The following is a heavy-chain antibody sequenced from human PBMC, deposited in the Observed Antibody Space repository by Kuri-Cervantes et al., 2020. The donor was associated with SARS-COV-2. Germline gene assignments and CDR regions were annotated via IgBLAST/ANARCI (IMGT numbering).Heavy chain of an antibody. V-gene: IGHV1-18*01. CDR1: GYTFTSYG. J-gene: IGHJ5*02. D-gene: IGHD2-2*01. CDR3: ARLNVVVPAAISLAWCWFDP. CDR2: ISAYNGNT. Sequence: ASVKVSCKASGYTFTSYGVSWVRQAPGQGLGWMGWISAYNGNTNYAQKLQGRVTMTTDTSTSTAYMELRSLRSDDTAVYYCARLNVVVPAAISLAWCWFDPWGQGTLVTVSS.